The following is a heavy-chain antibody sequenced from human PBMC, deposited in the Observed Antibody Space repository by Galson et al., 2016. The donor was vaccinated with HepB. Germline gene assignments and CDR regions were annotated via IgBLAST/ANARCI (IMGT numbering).Heavy chain of an antibody. V-gene: IGHV4-34*01. CDR1: GGSFSGYY. CDR3: ARFPYEDLVRRNSYYFDY. J-gene: IGHJ4*02. CDR2: IDHSGST. D-gene: IGHD3-3*01. Sequence: SETLSLTCAVYGGSFSGYYWSWIRQPPGKGLEWIGEIDHSGSTNYNPSLKSRVTLSVDTSRNRFSLKLSSVTAADTAVYYCARFPYEDLVRRNSYYFDYWGQGTLVNVSS.